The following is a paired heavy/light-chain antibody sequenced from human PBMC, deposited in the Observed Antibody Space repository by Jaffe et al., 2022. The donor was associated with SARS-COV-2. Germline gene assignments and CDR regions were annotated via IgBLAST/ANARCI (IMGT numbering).Heavy chain of an antibody. D-gene: IGHD4-17*01. CDR3: ARGVVYGGNSAHYYYYGMDV. CDR2: MNPNSGNT. V-gene: IGHV1-8*01. Sequence: QVQLVQSGAEVKKPGASVKVSCKASGYTFTSYDINWVRQATGQGLEWMGWMNPNSGNTGYAQKFQGRVTMTRNTSISTAYMELSSLRSEDTAVYYCARGVVYGGNSAHYYYYGMDVWGQGTTVTVSS. J-gene: IGHJ6*02. CDR1: GYTFTSYD.
Light chain of an antibody. Sequence: EIVLTQSPGTLSLSPGERATLSCRASQSVSSSYLAWYQQKPGQAPRLLIYGASSRATGIPDRFSGSGSGTDFTLTISRLEPEDFAVYYCQQYGSSPCTFGGGTKVEIK. J-gene: IGKJ4*01. V-gene: IGKV3-20*01. CDR3: QQYGSSPCT. CDR2: GAS. CDR1: QSVSSSY.